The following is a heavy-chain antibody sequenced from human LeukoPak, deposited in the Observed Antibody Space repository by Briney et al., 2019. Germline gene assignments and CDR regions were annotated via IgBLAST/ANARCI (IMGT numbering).Heavy chain of an antibody. Sequence: GGSLRLSCAASGFTISSYWMSWVRQAPGKGLEWVANIKQDGSEKYYVDSVKGRFTISRDNAKNSLYLQMNSLRAEDTAVYYCARAVAGTLFAFDIWGQGTMVTVSS. V-gene: IGHV3-7*01. D-gene: IGHD6-19*01. CDR1: GFTISSYW. CDR3: ARAVAGTLFAFDI. CDR2: IKQDGSEK. J-gene: IGHJ3*02.